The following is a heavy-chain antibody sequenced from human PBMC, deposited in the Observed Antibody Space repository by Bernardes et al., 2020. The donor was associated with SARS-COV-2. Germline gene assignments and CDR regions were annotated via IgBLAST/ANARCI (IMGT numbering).Heavy chain of an antibody. V-gene: IGHV3-30*18. CDR3: AKGAYYFDY. CDR2: ISYDGSNK. J-gene: IGHJ4*02. Sequence: GGSLRLSCAASGFTFSNYGMHWVRQAPGKGLEWVASISYDGSNKYYTDSVRGRFTISRDNSKNTLYLQMNSLRAEDTAVYYCAKGAYYFDYWGQGTLVTVSS. CDR1: GFTFSNYG.